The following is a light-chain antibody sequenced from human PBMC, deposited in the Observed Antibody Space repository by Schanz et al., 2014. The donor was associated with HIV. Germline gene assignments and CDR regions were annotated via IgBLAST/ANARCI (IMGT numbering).Light chain of an antibody. CDR2: GAS. CDR1: QTVSSNS. Sequence: EIVLTQSPATLSLSPGERATLSCRASQTVSSNSLGWYQQKRGQVPRLLIYGASSRATGIPDRFRGSGSGTDFTLTISRLEPEDSAVYYCQQYGSSPTFGQGTRVEIK. V-gene: IGKV3-20*01. CDR3: QQYGSSPT. J-gene: IGKJ1*01.